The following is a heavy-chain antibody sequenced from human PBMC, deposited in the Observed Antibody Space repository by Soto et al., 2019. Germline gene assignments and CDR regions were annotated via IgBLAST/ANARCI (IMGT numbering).Heavy chain of an antibody. CDR1: GGSISSSSYY. V-gene: IGHV4-39*07. J-gene: IGHJ3*02. CDR3: ARDENGVRDAFDI. Sequence: SETLSLTCTVSGGSISSSSYYWGWIRQPPGKGLEWFGSIYYSGSTYNNPSLKCRVTISVDTSKNHFSLKLSSVTAADSAVYYCARDENGVRDAFDIWGQGTMVTVSS. CDR2: IYYSGST. D-gene: IGHD3-10*01.